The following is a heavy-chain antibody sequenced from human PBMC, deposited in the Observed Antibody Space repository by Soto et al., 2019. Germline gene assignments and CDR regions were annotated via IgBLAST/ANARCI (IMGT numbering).Heavy chain of an antibody. D-gene: IGHD6-6*01. CDR1: GGTFSSYA. Sequence: QVQLVQSGAEVKKPGSWVKVSCKASGGTFSSYAISWVRQAPGQGLEWMGGIIPIFGTANYAQKFQGRVTITADESTSTAYMELSSLRSEDTAVYYCARVNSSSSEIYYYGMDVWGQRTTVTVSS. CDR3: ARVNSSSSEIYYYGMDV. V-gene: IGHV1-69*01. J-gene: IGHJ6*02. CDR2: IIPIFGTA.